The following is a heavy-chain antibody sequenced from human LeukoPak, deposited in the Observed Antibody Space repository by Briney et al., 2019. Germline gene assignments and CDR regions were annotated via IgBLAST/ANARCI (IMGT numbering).Heavy chain of an antibody. J-gene: IGHJ6*02. CDR3: ARGRYYCMDV. CDR2: INTDGSGT. Sequence: GGSLRLSCAASGFTFSSHWMHWVRQTPGKGLVWVSRINTDGSGTAYADSVKRRFAISRDNAKNTLYLQMNSLRAEDTAVYYCARGRYYCMDVWGQGTTVTVSS. V-gene: IGHV3-74*01. CDR1: GFTFSSHW.